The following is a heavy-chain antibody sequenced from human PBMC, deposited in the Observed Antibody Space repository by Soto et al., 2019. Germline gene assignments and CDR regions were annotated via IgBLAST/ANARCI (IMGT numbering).Heavy chain of an antibody. CDR1: GYTFTSYG. CDR3: ARDGRYCGGDCYYIVFDY. D-gene: IGHD2-21*02. V-gene: IGHV1-18*01. CDR2: ISAYNGNT. J-gene: IGHJ4*02. Sequence: QVQLVQSGAEVKKPGASVKVSCKASGYTFTSYGISWVRQAPGQGLEWMGWISAYNGNTNDAQKLQGRVTMTTDTSTSTAYRELRSLRSDDTAVYSCARDGRYCGGDCYYIVFDYWGQGTLVTVSS.